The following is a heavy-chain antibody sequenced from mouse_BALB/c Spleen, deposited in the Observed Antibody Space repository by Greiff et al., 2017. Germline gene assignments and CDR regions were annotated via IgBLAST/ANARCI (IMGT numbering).Heavy chain of an antibody. J-gene: IGHJ4*01. V-gene: IGHV2-6-7*01. CDR3: ARESYYYYDRSYYYAMDY. Sequence: QVQLKESGPGLVAPSQSLSITCTVSGFSLTGYGVNWVRQPPGKGLEWLGMIWGDGSTDYNSALKSRLSISKDNSKSQVFLKMNSLQTDDTARYYCARESYYYYDRSYYYAMDYWGQGTSVTVSS. CDR2: IWGDGST. D-gene: IGHD2-4*01. CDR1: GFSLTGYG.